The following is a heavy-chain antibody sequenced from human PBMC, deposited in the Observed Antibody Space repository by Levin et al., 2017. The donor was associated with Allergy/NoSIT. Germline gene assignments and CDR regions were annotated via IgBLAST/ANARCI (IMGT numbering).Heavy chain of an antibody. CDR2: ISGSSRNI. CDR1: GFTFSRYS. Sequence: NTGGSLRLSCAASGFTFSRYSMNWVRQAPGKGLEWLAFISGSSRNIFYADSVKGRFTISRDNAKNTLYLQMNSLRADDTAVFYCARGPGSGDNARGAVGWFEFWGQGTLVTASS. J-gene: IGHJ5*01. V-gene: IGHV3-21*01. CDR3: ARGPGSGDNARGAVGWFEF. D-gene: IGHD3-3*01.